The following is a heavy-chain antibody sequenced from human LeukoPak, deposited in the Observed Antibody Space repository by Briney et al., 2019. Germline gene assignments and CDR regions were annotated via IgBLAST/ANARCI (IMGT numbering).Heavy chain of an antibody. CDR2: ISVYNGNT. CDR1: GYTFSNYG. Sequence: ASVKVSCKASGYTFSNYGISWVRQAPGQGLEWMGWISVYNGNTNYAQKLQGRVTMTTDTSTSTAYMELRSLRSDDTAVYYRARVYWWELAAFDYWGQGTLVTVSS. V-gene: IGHV1-18*01. CDR3: ARVYWWELAAFDY. D-gene: IGHD1-26*01. J-gene: IGHJ4*02.